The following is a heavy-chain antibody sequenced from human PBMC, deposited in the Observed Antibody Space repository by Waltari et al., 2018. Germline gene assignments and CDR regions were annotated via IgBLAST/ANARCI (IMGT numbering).Heavy chain of an antibody. CDR3: ARHGYSGGWFDP. CDR1: GASISSSNYY. Sequence: QLQLQESGPGLVKPSETLSLTCSVSGASISSSNYYWGWIRQPPGKGLAWIGSMFNGGSTYYNPSLKSRVTISVATSKNQFSLRLNSVTAADTAIYYCARHGYSGGWFDPWGQGTLVTVSS. D-gene: IGHD4-17*01. V-gene: IGHV4-39*01. J-gene: IGHJ5*02. CDR2: MFNGGST.